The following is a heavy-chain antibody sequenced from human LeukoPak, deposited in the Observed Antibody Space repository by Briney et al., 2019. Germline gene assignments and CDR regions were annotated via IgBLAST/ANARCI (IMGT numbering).Heavy chain of an antibody. Sequence: ASVKVSCKASEGTFSSYAISWWRQAPGQGLEWMGWISAYNGNTNYAQKLQGRVTMTTDTSTSTAYMELRSLRSDDTAVYYCASFVSGGRQWLVRQSAFDIWGQGTMVTVSS. CDR1: EGTFSSYA. CDR3: ASFVSGGRQWLVRQSAFDI. V-gene: IGHV1-18*01. CDR2: ISAYNGNT. J-gene: IGHJ3*02. D-gene: IGHD6-19*01.